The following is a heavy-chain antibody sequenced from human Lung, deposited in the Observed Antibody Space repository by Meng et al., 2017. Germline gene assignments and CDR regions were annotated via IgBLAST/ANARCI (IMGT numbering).Heavy chain of an antibody. CDR1: GGSITSSTW. Sequence: GPPQGSGPGLVKPSGTLSLTCAVSGGSITSSTWWSWVRQPPGKGLEWFGEIFHSGSTNYNPPLESRVTISVDKSKNQFSLKVYSVTAADTATYYCARFDISSSGRGDYWGQGILVTVSS. D-gene: IGHD1-26*01. CDR3: ARFDISSSGRGDY. V-gene: IGHV4-4*02. J-gene: IGHJ4*02. CDR2: IFHSGST.